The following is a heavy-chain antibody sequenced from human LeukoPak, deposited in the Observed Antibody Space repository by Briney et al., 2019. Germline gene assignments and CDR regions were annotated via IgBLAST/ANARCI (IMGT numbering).Heavy chain of an antibody. CDR3: ATSARGSEYFQH. D-gene: IGHD3-10*01. CDR2: IYYSGST. V-gene: IGHV4-59*08. CDR1: GGSFSGYY. Sequence: PSETLSLTCAVYGGSFSGYYWSWIRQHPGKRLEWIGDIYYSGSTNYLPSLRGRVTISVDTSKHQFSLKLSSVTAADTAVYHCATSARGSEYFQHGGQSPRVTVS. J-gene: IGHJ1*01.